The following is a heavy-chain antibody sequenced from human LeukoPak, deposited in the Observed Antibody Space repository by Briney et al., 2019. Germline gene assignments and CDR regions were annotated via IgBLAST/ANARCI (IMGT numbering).Heavy chain of an antibody. D-gene: IGHD3-9*01. CDR2: ISAYNGNT. Sequence: ASVTVSCKASGYTFTSYGISWVRQAPGQGLEWMGWISAYNGNTNYAQKLQGRVTMTTDTSTSTAYMELRSLRSDDTAVYYCARDLQKGYDILTGYPIINWFDPWGQGTLVTVSS. CDR1: GYTFTSYG. CDR3: ARDLQKGYDILTGYPIINWFDP. J-gene: IGHJ5*02. V-gene: IGHV1-18*01.